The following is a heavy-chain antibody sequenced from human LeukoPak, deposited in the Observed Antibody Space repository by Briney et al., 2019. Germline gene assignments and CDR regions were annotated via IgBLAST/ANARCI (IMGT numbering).Heavy chain of an antibody. CDR2: ISGSGGIT. CDR1: GFTFSSYA. D-gene: IGHD3-10*01. J-gene: IGHJ5*02. CDR3: AKDLLWFGDNWFDP. Sequence: GGSLRLSCAASGFTFSSYAMSWVRQAPGKGLEWVSAISGSGGITYSADSVTARFTISRHNSNNTLYLQMTSLRPEDTAVYYCAKDLLWFGDNWFDPWGQGTLVTVSS. V-gene: IGHV3-23*01.